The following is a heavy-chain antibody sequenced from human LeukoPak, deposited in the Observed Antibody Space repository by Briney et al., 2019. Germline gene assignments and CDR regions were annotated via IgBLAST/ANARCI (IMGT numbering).Heavy chain of an antibody. CDR2: IIPFFGIA. V-gene: IGHV1-69*04. D-gene: IGHD3-22*01. CDR3: ARDPDYYDSRPFDY. J-gene: IGHJ4*02. CDR1: GGIFSSYA. Sequence: GSSVTVSCMASGGIFSSYAISWARQAPGQGLDWMGRIIPFFGIANYAQRFQGRVKINADKSTSTAYMELSSLRSEDTAVYYCARDPDYYDSRPFDYWGQGTLVTVSS.